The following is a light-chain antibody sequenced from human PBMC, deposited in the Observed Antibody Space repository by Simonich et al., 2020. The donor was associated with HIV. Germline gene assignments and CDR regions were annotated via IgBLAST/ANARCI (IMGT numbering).Light chain of an antibody. Sequence: AIRMTQSPSSLSASTGDRVTITCRAIQGIRSYLAWYQQKPGKAHKLLIYDASSLQSGVPSRFSGSGSGTNFTLTISSLHPEDFATYYCQQANSFPPTFGQGTKLEIK. CDR2: DAS. CDR3: QQANSFPPT. J-gene: IGKJ2*01. V-gene: IGKV1-8*01. CDR1: QGIRSY.